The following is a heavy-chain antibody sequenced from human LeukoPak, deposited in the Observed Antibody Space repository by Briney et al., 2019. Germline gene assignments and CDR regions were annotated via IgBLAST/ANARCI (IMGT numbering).Heavy chain of an antibody. CDR3: AREEQAPHED. CDR2: IKEDGSEK. CDR1: GFTFRKRW. J-gene: IGHJ4*02. D-gene: IGHD1/OR15-1a*01. Sequence: GGSLRLSCAASGFTFRKRWMSWVRQAPGKWLECVANIKEDGSEKYYVDSVKGRFTISRDNAKNSLYLEMNSLRVEDTAVYYCAREEQAPHEDWGQGTLVTVSS. V-gene: IGHV3-7*01.